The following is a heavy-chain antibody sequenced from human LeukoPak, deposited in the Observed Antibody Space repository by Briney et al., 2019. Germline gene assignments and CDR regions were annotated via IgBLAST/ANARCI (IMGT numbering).Heavy chain of an antibody. CDR3: ARDGSPYSSGWIDY. CDR2: IYISGTT. Sequence: PSETLSLTCTVSGGSISSYYWSWIRQPAGKGLGWIGRIYISGTTNYNPSLKSRVTISVDKSKNQSSLKLNSVTAADTAVYYCARDGSPYSSGWIDYWGQGSLVTVSS. V-gene: IGHV4-4*07. CDR1: GGSISSYY. D-gene: IGHD6-19*01. J-gene: IGHJ4*02.